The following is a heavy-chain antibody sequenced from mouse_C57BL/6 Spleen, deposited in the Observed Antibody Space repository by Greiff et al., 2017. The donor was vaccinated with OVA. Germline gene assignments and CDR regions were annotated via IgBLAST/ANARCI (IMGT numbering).Heavy chain of an antibody. CDR1: GYTFTSYW. Sequence: QVQLQQPGAELVKPGASVKLSCKASGYTFTSYWMHWVKQRPGQGLEWIGMIHPNSGSTNYNEKFKSKATLTVDKSSSTAYMQLSSLTSEDSAVXCCAKRRNWGYYFDFWGQGTTLTVSS. D-gene: IGHD4-1*01. V-gene: IGHV1-64*01. CDR2: IHPNSGST. CDR3: AKRRNWGYYFDF. J-gene: IGHJ2*01.